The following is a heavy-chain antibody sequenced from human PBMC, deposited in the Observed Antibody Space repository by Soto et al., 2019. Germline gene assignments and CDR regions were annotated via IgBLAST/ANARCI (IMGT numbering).Heavy chain of an antibody. J-gene: IGHJ3*02. Sequence: SETLSLTCTVSGGSISSGGYYWSWIRQHPGKGLEWIGYIYYSGSTYYNPSLKSRVTISVDTSKNQFSLKLSSVTAADTAVYYCARVTYGDYVSQCAFEIWGQGTMVTVSS. CDR2: IYYSGST. CDR1: GGSISSGGYY. D-gene: IGHD4-17*01. CDR3: ARVTYGDYVSQCAFEI. V-gene: IGHV4-31*03.